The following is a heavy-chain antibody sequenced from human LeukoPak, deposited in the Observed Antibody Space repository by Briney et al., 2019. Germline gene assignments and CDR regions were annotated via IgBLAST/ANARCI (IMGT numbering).Heavy chain of an antibody. CDR3: VREPRGYSSSWYDFDY. D-gene: IGHD6-13*01. V-gene: IGHV1-46*01. CDR2: INPSGGST. Sequence: ASVKVSCKASGYTLTSYYMHWVRQAPGQGLEWMGIINPSGGSTSYAQKFQGRVTMTRDMSTSTVYMELSNLRSEDTAVYYCVREPRGYSSSWYDFDYWGQGTLVTVSS. CDR1: GYTLTSYY. J-gene: IGHJ4*02.